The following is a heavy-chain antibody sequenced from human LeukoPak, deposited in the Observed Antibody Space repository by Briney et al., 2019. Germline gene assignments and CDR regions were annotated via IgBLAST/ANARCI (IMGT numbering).Heavy chain of an antibody. Sequence: GGSLRLSCAASGFTFSSYATSWVRQAPGKGLEWVSAISGSGGSTDYADSVKGRFTISRDNSKNTLFLQMNSLRAEDTAVYYCAKDQTTYDFWVYWGQGTLVTVSS. CDR2: ISGSGGST. CDR1: GFTFSSYA. J-gene: IGHJ4*02. V-gene: IGHV3-23*01. D-gene: IGHD3-3*01. CDR3: AKDQTTYDFWVY.